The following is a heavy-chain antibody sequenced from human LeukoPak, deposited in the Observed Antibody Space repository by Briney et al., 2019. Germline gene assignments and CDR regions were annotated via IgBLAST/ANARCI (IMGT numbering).Heavy chain of an antibody. J-gene: IGHJ4*02. D-gene: IGHD3-22*01. Sequence: GGSLRLSCAASGFTFSDCWMHWVRQAPGKGLVWVSRINGDGTTISYADSVKGRFTISRDNAKNTVYLQMNSLRVEDTAVYYCARDFYTNHYDSSGDDFDYWGQGTLVTVSS. CDR1: GFTFSDCW. CDR2: INGDGTTI. CDR3: ARDFYTNHYDSSGDDFDY. V-gene: IGHV3-74*01.